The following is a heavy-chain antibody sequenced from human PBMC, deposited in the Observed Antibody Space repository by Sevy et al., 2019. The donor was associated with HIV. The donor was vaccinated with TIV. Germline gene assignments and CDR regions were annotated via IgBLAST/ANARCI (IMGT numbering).Heavy chain of an antibody. Sequence: GGSLRLSCAASGFTFSNYDMGWVRQAPGKGPEWVSTISTSSSSIYYADSVKGRFTISRDKSKNTLSLQMNSLRADNTAVYHCATDSDNVDYDDSSGSLFDYWGQGTLVTVSS. J-gene: IGHJ4*02. CDR2: ISTSSSSI. D-gene: IGHD3-22*01. V-gene: IGHV3-23*01. CDR1: GFTFSNYD. CDR3: ATDSDNVDYDDSSGSLFDY.